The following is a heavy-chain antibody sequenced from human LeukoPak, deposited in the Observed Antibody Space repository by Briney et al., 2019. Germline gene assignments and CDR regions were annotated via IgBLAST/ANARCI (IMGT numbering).Heavy chain of an antibody. D-gene: IGHD6-13*01. CDR1: GFTFSDYY. CDR3: ARARVSPKYYFDY. CDR2: ISSSSSYI. V-gene: IGHV3-11*06. J-gene: IGHJ4*02. Sequence: GGSLRLSCAASGFTFSDYYMSWIRQAPGKGLEWVSYISSSSSYIYYADSVKGRFTISRDNAKNSLYLQMNSLRAEDTAVYYCARARVSPKYYFDYWGQGTLVTVSS.